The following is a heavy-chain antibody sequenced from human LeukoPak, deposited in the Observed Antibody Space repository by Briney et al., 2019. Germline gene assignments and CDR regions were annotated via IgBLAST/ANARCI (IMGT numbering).Heavy chain of an antibody. Sequence: SETLSLTCAVYGGSFSGYYWSWIRQPAGKGLEWIGRIYTSGSTNYNPSLKSRVTMSVDTSKNQFSLKLSSVTAADTAVYYCARALETYYYDSSGSVYYYGMDVWGQGTTVTVSS. CDR1: GGSFSGYY. CDR3: ARALETYYYDSSGSVYYYGMDV. CDR2: IYTSGST. J-gene: IGHJ6*02. D-gene: IGHD3-22*01. V-gene: IGHV4-59*10.